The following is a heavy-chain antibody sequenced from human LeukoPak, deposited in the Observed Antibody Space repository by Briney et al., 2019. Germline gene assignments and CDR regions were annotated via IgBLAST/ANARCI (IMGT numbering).Heavy chain of an antibody. CDR2: ISGSGGST. D-gene: IGHD3-3*01. V-gene: IGHV3-23*01. CDR3: AKDGHDFWSGYFVPPEFDY. CDR1: GFTFSSYA. Sequence: GGSLRLSCAASGFTFSSYAMSWVRQAPGKGLEWVSAISGSGGSTYYADSVKGRFTISRDDSKNTLYLQMNSLRAEDTAVYYCAKDGHDFWSGYFVPPEFDYWGQGTLVTVSS. J-gene: IGHJ4*02.